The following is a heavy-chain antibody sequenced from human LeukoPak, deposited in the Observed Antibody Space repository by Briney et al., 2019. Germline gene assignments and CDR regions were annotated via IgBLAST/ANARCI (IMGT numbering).Heavy chain of an antibody. CDR2: ISGSHSYI. Sequence: PGGSLRLSCAASGFTFSSYTMNWVRQAPGKGLEWVSSISGSHSYIYYADSVKGRFTISRDNAKNSLYLQMNSLRAEDTAVYYCAKEGCGGDCYSGWYYYYGMDVWGQGTTVTVSS. CDR3: AKEGCGGDCYSGWYYYYGMDV. V-gene: IGHV3-21*04. D-gene: IGHD2-21*02. CDR1: GFTFSSYT. J-gene: IGHJ6*02.